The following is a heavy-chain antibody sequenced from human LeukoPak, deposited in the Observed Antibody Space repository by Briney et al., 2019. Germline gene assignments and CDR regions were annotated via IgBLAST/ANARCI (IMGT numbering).Heavy chain of an antibody. CDR1: GASFRNYY. J-gene: IGHJ4*02. V-gene: IGHV4-34*01. D-gene: IGHD2-2*01. CDR3: ARSGTYQYSSTSDY. CDR2: IDHSRST. Sequence: ASETLSLTCAVYGASFRNYYWSWIRQTPGKGLEWIGVIDHSRSTNYSPSLGSRVTISLDTSKNQFSLKLTSVTAADTAVYYCARSGTYQYSSTSDYWGQGTLVSVSS.